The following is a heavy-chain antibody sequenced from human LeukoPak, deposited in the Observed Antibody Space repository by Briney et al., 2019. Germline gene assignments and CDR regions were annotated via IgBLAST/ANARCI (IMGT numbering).Heavy chain of an antibody. V-gene: IGHV4-61*02. D-gene: IGHD6-6*01. CDR2: IYPSGST. CDR3: ASYFYSSSIFDY. CDR1: GDSISSSRHY. J-gene: IGHJ4*02. Sequence: SETLSLTCTVSGDSISSSRHYWSWIRQPAGKGLEWVGRIYPSGSTYYNPSLKSRVTISVDTSKNQFSLKLSSVTAADTAVYYCASYFYSSSIFDYWGQGTLVTVSS.